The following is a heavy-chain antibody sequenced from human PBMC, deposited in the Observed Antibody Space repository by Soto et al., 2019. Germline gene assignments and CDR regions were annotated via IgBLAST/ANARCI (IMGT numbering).Heavy chain of an antibody. Sequence: GGSLRLSCAASGFTFSSYSMNWVRQAPGKGLEWVSYISSSSSTIYYADSVKGRFTISRDNAKNSLYLQMNSLRDEDTTVYYCARGTGTVYYYYYYMDVWSKGTTVTVSS. D-gene: IGHD7-27*01. J-gene: IGHJ6*03. CDR2: ISSSSSTI. V-gene: IGHV3-48*02. CDR3: ARGTGTVYYYYYYMDV. CDR1: GFTFSSYS.